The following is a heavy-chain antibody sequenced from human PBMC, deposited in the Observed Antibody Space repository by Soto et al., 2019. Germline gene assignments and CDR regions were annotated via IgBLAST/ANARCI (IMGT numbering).Heavy chain of an antibody. CDR2: IYPSDSDT. D-gene: IGHD3-3*01. Sequence: GESLKISCKGSGYNFAGYWIAWVCQMPGKGLELMGIIYPSDSDTRYRPSFQGQVTISADKSISSAYLQWSSLRASDTAMYYCARGGVSTRTFDYWGQGTPVTVSS. CDR3: ARGGVSTRTFDY. V-gene: IGHV5-51*01. J-gene: IGHJ4*02. CDR1: GYNFAGYW.